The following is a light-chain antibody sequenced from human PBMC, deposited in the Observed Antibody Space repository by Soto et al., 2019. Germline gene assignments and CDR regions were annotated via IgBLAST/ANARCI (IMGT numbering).Light chain of an antibody. Sequence: TLMTQSPATLSVSPGERVTLSCRASQSVSLNLAWYQQKPGQAPRLLIYGASTRVIGIPDRFTGSGSGTEFTLSITNLQAEDCALYYCQQYNDWPPITFGRGTRLEMK. CDR3: QQYNDWPPIT. CDR1: QSVSLN. CDR2: GAS. V-gene: IGKV3-15*01. J-gene: IGKJ5*01.